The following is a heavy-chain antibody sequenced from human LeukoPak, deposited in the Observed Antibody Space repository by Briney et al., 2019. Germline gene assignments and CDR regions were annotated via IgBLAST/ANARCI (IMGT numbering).Heavy chain of an antibody. Sequence: GGSLRLSCAASGFTFSSYWMSWVRQAPGKGLEWVANIKQDGSEKYYVDSVKGRFTISRDNAKNSLYLQMNSLRAEDTAVYYCARVTYYDILTGPDAFDIWGQGTMVTVPS. CDR2: IKQDGSEK. D-gene: IGHD3-9*01. V-gene: IGHV3-7*03. CDR3: ARVTYYDILTGPDAFDI. CDR1: GFTFSSYW. J-gene: IGHJ3*02.